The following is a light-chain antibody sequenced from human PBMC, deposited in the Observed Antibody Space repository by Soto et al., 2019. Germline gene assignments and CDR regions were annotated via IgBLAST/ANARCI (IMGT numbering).Light chain of an antibody. V-gene: IGLV2-14*01. Sequence: QSALTQPPFVSGSPGQSITISCTGTSSDVGGYKYVSWYQQHPGKAPKLMIYEVSNRPSGVSNRFSGSKFGNTVSLTISGLRAEDEADYYCSSYTSTSTLVFGGGTQLTVL. CDR3: SSYTSTSTLV. J-gene: IGLJ2*01. CDR1: SSDVGGYKY. CDR2: EVS.